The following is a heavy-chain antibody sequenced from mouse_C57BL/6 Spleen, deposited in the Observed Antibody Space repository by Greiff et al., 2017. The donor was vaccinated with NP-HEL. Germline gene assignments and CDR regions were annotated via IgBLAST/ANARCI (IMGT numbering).Heavy chain of an antibody. CDR2: ISDGGSYT. CDR3: ARERTGTGFAY. J-gene: IGHJ3*01. V-gene: IGHV5-4*01. Sequence: EVKLMESGGGLVKPGGSLKLSCAASGFTFSSYAMSWVRQTPGKRLEWVATISDGGSYTYYPDNVKGRFTISRDNAKNNLYLQMSHLKSEDTAMYYCARERTGTGFAYWGQGTLVTVSA. D-gene: IGHD4-1*01. CDR1: GFTFSSYA.